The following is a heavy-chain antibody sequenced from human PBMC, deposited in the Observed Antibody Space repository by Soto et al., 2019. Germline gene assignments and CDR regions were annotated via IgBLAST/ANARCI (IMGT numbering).Heavy chain of an antibody. CDR1: GFTFSSYS. CDR3: ARTPM. CDR2: IGSSSSYI. Sequence: EVQLVESGGGMVKPGGSLRLSCAASGFTFSSYSMNWVRQSPGKGLEWVSSIGSSSSYIYYTDSVKGRFTISRHNAKNSLYLQMTSLRANDKAVYYCARTPMWGQGTLVTVSS. V-gene: IGHV3-21*01. J-gene: IGHJ4*02.